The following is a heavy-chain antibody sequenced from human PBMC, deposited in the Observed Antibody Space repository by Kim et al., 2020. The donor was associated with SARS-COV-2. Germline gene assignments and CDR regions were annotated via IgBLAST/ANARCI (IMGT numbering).Heavy chain of an antibody. CDR2: IYYSGST. J-gene: IGHJ3*02. CDR3: ARDGGRDYGSGSLAFDI. CDR1: GGSISSGGYY. Sequence: SETLSLTCTVSGGSISSGGYYWSWIRQHPGKGLEWIGYIYYSGSTYYNPSLKSRVTISVDTSKNQFSLKLSSVTAADTAVYYCARDGGRDYGSGSLAFDIWGQGTMVTVSS. D-gene: IGHD3-10*01. V-gene: IGHV4-31*03.